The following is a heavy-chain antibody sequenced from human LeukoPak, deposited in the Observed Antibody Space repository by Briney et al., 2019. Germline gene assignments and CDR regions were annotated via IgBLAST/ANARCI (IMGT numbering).Heavy chain of an antibody. CDR1: GYTFTHYY. D-gene: IGHD4-17*01. Sequence: ASVKVSCKTSGYTFTHYYLHWVRQAPGQGLEWMGWINPNSGDTNYAQQFQGRVTMTRDTSFTTVYMEVSRLTSDDTAVYYCARPPGYGDYLSDAFDIWGQGTMVTVSS. J-gene: IGHJ3*02. CDR3: ARPPGYGDYLSDAFDI. V-gene: IGHV1-2*02. CDR2: INPNSGDT.